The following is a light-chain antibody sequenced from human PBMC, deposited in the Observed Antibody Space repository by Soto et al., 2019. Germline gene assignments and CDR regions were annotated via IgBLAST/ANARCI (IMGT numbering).Light chain of an antibody. Sequence: QSALTQPASVSGSPGQSITISCTGTSSDVGGYNYVSWSQHHPGKAPKLMIYEVSHRPSGVSNRFSGSKSGNTASLTISGLQAEDEADYYCSSYTTTNTYVFGTGTKLTVL. CDR3: SSYTTTNTYV. CDR2: EVS. CDR1: SSDVGGYNY. J-gene: IGLJ1*01. V-gene: IGLV2-14*01.